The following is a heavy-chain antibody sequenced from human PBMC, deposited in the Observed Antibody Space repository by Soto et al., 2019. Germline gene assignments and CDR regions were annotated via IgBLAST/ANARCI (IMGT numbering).Heavy chain of an antibody. CDR1: GGSVISGSYY. D-gene: IGHD5-12*01. Sequence: QVQPQESGPGLVTPSETLSLTCTVSGGSVISGSYYWSWIRQPPGKVLEWVGCISASGSGDYNPYLNSRVTISVQTSQRQFSLRLNSFTAADTADYYCARAHSGHDPLGMDVCGQGATVTVSS. CDR2: ISASGSG. CDR3: ARAHSGHDPLGMDV. V-gene: IGHV4-61*01. J-gene: IGHJ6*02.